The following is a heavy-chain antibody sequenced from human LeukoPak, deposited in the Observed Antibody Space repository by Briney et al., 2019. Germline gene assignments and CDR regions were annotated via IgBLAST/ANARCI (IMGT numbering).Heavy chain of an antibody. Sequence: GGSLRLSCAASGFTFSSYWMSWVRQAPGKGLEWVANIREDESEKYYPDSVKGRFTISRDNAKNSLYLQMNSLTAEDTAVYYCAIVRGVSPTYGMDVWGQGATVTVS. D-gene: IGHD6-13*01. CDR1: GFTFSSYW. J-gene: IGHJ6*02. CDR3: AIVRGVSPTYGMDV. V-gene: IGHV3-7*01. CDR2: IREDESEK.